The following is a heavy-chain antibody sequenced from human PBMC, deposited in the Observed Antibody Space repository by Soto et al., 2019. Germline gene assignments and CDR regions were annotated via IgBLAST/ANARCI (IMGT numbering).Heavy chain of an antibody. CDR1: GYTFTSYG. CDR2: ISAYNGNT. CDR3: ATLGLSPYSSSWSNPQFDY. J-gene: IGHJ4*02. V-gene: IGHV1-18*01. D-gene: IGHD6-13*01. Sequence: GASVKVSCKASGYTFTSYGISWVRQAPGQGLEWMGWISAYNGNTNYAQKLQGRVTMTTDTSTSTVYMELSSLRSEDTAVYYCATLGLSPYSSSWSNPQFDYWGQGTLVTVSS.